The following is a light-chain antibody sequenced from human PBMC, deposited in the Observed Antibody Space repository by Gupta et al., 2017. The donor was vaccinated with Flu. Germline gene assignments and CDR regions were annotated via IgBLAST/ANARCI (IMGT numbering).Light chain of an antibody. CDR3: MQRRHFPFS. J-gene: IGKJ2*01. CDR1: QSLLDSDDGNTY. V-gene: IGKV2-40*01. Sequence: DLVMTQTPLSLPVTPGEPASISCRSSQSLLDSDDGNTYLDWFLQKPGQSPQLLISTVSYRASGVPDRFSGSGSGNDFTLKINRVQAEDVGVYYCMQRRHFPFSFGQGTKFEIK. CDR2: TVS.